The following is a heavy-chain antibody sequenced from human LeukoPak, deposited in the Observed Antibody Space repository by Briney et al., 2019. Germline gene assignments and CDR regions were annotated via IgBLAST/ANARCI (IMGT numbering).Heavy chain of an antibody. D-gene: IGHD3-9*01. Sequence: GGSLRLSSAASGFTFGNYAIAWVRQAPGKGLEWVSGTSGSGVRTDYAESVKGRFTVSRDNSKNTLYLEMNSLRAEDTAVYYCAKGAVHYDILTGYLNWGQGTLVTVSA. CDR1: GFTFGNYA. CDR2: TSGSGVRT. V-gene: IGHV3-23*01. J-gene: IGHJ4*02. CDR3: AKGAVHYDILTGYLN.